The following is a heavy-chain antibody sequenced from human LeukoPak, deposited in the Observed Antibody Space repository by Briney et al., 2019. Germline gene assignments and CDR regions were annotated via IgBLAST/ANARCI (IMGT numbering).Heavy chain of an antibody. CDR2: IWYDGSNK. Sequence: GRSLRLSCAASGFTFSSYGMHWVRQAPGKGLEWVAVIWYDGSNKYYADSVKGRFTISRDNPKNTLYLQMNSLRAEDTAVYYCARTYYGSGSYYTFFDYWGQGTLVTVSS. D-gene: IGHD3-10*01. CDR1: GFTFSSYG. J-gene: IGHJ4*02. CDR3: ARTYYGSGSYYTFFDY. V-gene: IGHV3-33*01.